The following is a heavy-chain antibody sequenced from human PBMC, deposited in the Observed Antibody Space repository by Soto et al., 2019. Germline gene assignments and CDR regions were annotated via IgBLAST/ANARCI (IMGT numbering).Heavy chain of an antibody. V-gene: IGHV4-4*07. CDR3: AGIGEDIYYGMDV. J-gene: IGHJ6*02. D-gene: IGHD2-15*01. CDR2: IYTNGST. Sequence: PSETLSLTCTVSGGSFSSFYWDWIRQPAGKGLEWIGRIYTNGSTNYNPSLKSRVTILVDTSKNEFSLRLNSVTAADTAVYYCAGIGEDIYYGMDVWGQGTTVTVSS. CDR1: GGSFSSFY.